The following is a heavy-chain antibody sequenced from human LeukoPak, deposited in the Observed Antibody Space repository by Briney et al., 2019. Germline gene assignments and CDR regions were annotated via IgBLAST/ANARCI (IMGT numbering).Heavy chain of an antibody. Sequence: ASVKVSCKASGYTFTSYYMHWVRQAPGQGLEWMGIINPSGGSTSYAQKFQGRVTMTRDTSTSAVYMELSSLRSEDTAVYYCARVGVELELLEDYYYYYGMDVWGQGTTVTVSS. CDR3: ARVGVELELLEDYYYYYGMDV. CDR1: GYTFTSYY. V-gene: IGHV1-46*01. CDR2: INPSGGST. J-gene: IGHJ6*02. D-gene: IGHD1-7*01.